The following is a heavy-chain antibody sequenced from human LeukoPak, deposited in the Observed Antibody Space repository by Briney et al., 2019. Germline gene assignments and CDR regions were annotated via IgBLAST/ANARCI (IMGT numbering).Heavy chain of an antibody. CDR1: GFTFSSYS. J-gene: IGHJ4*02. CDR3: ATNPNYDFWSGSPSD. CDR2: ISSSSSYI. Sequence: GGSLRLSCAASGFTFSSYSMNWVRQAPGKGLEWVSSISSSSSYIYYADSVKGRFTISRDNAKNSLYLQMNSLRAEDTAVYYCATNPNYDFWSGSPSDWGQGTLVTVSS. D-gene: IGHD3-3*01. V-gene: IGHV3-21*01.